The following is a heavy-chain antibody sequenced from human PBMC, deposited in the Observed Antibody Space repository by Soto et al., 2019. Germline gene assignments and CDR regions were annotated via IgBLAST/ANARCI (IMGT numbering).Heavy chain of an antibody. D-gene: IGHD1-26*01. V-gene: IGHV4-34*01. J-gene: IGHJ6*02. Sequence: KPSETLSLTCAVYGGSFTGNYRSWIRQPPGKGLEWIGEVNDGGSTNFNPSLKSRVTISVDTSKKQFTLKLTSVTAADTAVYYCATDSATSYFGMDVWGHGTTVTVSS. CDR1: GGSFTGNY. CDR2: VNDGGST. CDR3: ATDSATSYFGMDV.